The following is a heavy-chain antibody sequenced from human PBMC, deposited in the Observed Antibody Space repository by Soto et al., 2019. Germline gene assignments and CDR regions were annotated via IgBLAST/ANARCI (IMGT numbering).Heavy chain of an antibody. V-gene: IGHV4-59*01. D-gene: IGHD2-15*01. J-gene: IGHJ5*02. CDR1: GGSISSYY. CDR2: VYYSGST. CDR3: AREADPLIFSGGICYGGWFDP. Sequence: QVQLRESGPGLVKPSETLSLTCTVSGGSISSYYWSWIRQPPGKGLEWIGNVYYSGSTNYNPSRESRDTISVATSRNQFSLKLTSVTAADTAVYYCAREADPLIFSGGICYGGWFDPWGQGTLVTVSS.